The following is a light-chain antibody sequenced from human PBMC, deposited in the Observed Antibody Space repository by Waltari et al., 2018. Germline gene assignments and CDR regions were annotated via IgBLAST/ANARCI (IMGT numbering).Light chain of an antibody. CDR2: WSS. J-gene: IGKJ2*01. CDR1: QSVLYHSNNKNF. Sequence: DIVMTQSTDTLAVSLGERAPINLRSSQSVLYHSNNKNFLAWDQQKPGQPPKLVIYWSSARASGVPDRFSGSGSGTDFTLTISSLQAEDVAVYYCQQYYSNPPTFGQGTKLEI. CDR3: QQYYSNPPT. V-gene: IGKV4-1*01.